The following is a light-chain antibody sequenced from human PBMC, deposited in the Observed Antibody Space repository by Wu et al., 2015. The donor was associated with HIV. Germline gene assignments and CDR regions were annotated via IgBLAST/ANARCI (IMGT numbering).Light chain of an antibody. CDR1: QSVSSY. J-gene: IGKJ1*01. CDR2: DAS. V-gene: IGKV3-15*01. CDR3: QQYNGWPQT. Sequence: EIVLTQSPATLSLSPGERATLSCRASQSVSSYLAWYQRKPGQAPRLLIYDASTRAAGFPARFSGGGSGTEFTLTISTLQSGDVAVYYCQQYNGWPQTFGQGTKVEI.